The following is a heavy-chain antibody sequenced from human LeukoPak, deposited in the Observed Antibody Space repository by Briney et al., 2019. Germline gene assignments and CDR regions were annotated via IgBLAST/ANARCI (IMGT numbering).Heavy chain of an antibody. Sequence: PSETLSLTCAVSGDSISSSNWWSWVRQSPGKGLEWIAEIHHSGSTNCNPSLKSRVTISVDKSKNQFSLQLSSVTAADTAVYYCARDQGLNFDYWGQGTLVTVSS. V-gene: IGHV4-4*02. CDR3: ARDQGLNFDY. CDR2: IHHSGST. CDR1: GDSISSSNW. D-gene: IGHD6-19*01. J-gene: IGHJ4*02.